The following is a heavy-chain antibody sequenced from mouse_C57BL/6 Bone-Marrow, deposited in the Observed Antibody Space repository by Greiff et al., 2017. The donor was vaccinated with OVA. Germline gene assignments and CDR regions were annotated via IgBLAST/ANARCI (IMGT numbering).Heavy chain of an antibody. CDR2: IYPRSGNT. J-gene: IGHJ4*01. D-gene: IGHD1-1*01. V-gene: IGHV1-81*01. Sequence: VQGVESGAELARPGASVKLSCKASGYTFTSYGISWVKQRTGQGLEWIGEIYPRSGNTYYNEKFKGKATLTADKSSSTAYMELRSLTSEDSAVYFCARSFITTVVATPYAMDYWGQGTSVTVSS. CDR3: ARSFITTVVATPYAMDY. CDR1: GYTFTSYG.